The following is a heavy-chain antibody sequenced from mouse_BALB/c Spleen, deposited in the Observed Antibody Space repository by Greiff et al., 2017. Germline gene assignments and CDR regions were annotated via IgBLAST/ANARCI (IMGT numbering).Heavy chain of an antibody. CDR1: GYSITSDYA. CDR2: ISYSGST. J-gene: IGHJ1*01. Sequence: EVQLQESGPGLVKPSQSLSLTCTVTGYSITSDYAWNWIRQFPGNKLEWMGYISYSGSTSYNPSLKSRISITRDTSKNQFFLQLNSVNTEDTATYYCARSDDRYFDVWGAGTTVTVSS. V-gene: IGHV3-2*02. D-gene: IGHD2-3*01. CDR3: ARSDDRYFDV.